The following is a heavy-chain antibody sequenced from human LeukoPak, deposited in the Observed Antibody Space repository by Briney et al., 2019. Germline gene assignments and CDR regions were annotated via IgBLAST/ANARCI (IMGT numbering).Heavy chain of an antibody. CDR1: GGSVSSGSYY. Sequence: SETLSLTCTVSGGSVSSGSYYWSWIRQPPGKGLEWIGYIYYSGSTNCNPSLKSRVTISVDTSKNQFSLKLSSVTAADTAVYHCARAPEGRRRHFDYWGQGTLVTVSS. J-gene: IGHJ4*02. CDR3: ARAPEGRRRHFDY. D-gene: IGHD1-14*01. CDR2: IYYSGST. V-gene: IGHV4-61*01.